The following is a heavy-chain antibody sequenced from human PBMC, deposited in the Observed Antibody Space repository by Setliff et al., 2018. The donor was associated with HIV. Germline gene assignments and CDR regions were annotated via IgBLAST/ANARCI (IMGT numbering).Heavy chain of an antibody. V-gene: IGHV3-30*02. CDR3: AKGRYSSSWYYFDY. CDR1: GFHFSTSA. D-gene: IGHD6-13*01. J-gene: IGHJ4*02. CDR2: IHYDGSHE. Sequence: PGGSLRLSCAASGFHFSTSAMHWVRQAPGQGLEWVAIIHYDGSHEDYADSVKGRFTISRDNAKNSLYLQMNSLRAEDMALYYCAKGRYSSSWYYFDYWGQGTLVTVSS.